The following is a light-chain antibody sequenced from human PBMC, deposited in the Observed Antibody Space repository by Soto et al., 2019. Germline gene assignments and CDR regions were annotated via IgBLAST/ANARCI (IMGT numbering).Light chain of an antibody. CDR1: QSVSISY. CDR2: AAS. J-gene: IGKJ4*02. CDR3: HQWGNSRRVT. Sequence: IVLTQSPGTLSLSPGERATLSCRASQSVSISYLAWYQQKPGQAPRLLIYAASARATGIPDRFSGSGSGTEFTLIISRVEPEDSAVYYYHQWGNSRRVTFGGGTKVDIK. V-gene: IGKV3-20*01.